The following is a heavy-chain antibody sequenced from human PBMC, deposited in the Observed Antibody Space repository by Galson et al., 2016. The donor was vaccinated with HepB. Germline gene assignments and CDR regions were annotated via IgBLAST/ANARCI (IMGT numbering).Heavy chain of an antibody. Sequence: SLRLSCAASSFIFSTYGMHWVRQAPGKGPEWVAVIWYDGSNKYYADSVKGRFTISRDNSKNTLYLQMNSLRVEDTAVYYCARDRAYGDYYYYGMDVWGQGTTVTVSS. J-gene: IGHJ6*02. CDR1: SFIFSTYG. V-gene: IGHV3-33*01. CDR2: IWYDGSNK. D-gene: IGHD4-17*01. CDR3: ARDRAYGDYYYYGMDV.